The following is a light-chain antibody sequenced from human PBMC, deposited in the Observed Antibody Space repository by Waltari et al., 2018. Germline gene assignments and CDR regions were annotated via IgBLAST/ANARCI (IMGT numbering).Light chain of an antibody. CDR1: SSDVGAYNY. Sequence: QSALTQPASVSGSPGQSITISCTGTSSDVGAYNYVPWYQQHPGKAPKLMIFDVSNRPPGVSNRFSGSKSGNTASLTISGLQAEDEAGYYCSSYISSSTLELFGGGTSLTVL. CDR3: SSYISSSTLEL. V-gene: IGLV2-14*03. J-gene: IGLJ2*01. CDR2: DVS.